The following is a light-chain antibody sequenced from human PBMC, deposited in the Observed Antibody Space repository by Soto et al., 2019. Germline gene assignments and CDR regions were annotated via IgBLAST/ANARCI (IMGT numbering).Light chain of an antibody. CDR2: DAS. CDR3: QHYYNLPFT. CDR1: QVISNY. Sequence: DIQMTQSLSSLSASVGDRVTITCQASQVISNYLNWYQQKPGKAPKLLLYDASNLETGVPSRFSRSGSATYFTFTISTLQPKDIPTDYYQHYYNLPFTFGPRPKVDIK. V-gene: IGKV1-33*01. J-gene: IGKJ3*01.